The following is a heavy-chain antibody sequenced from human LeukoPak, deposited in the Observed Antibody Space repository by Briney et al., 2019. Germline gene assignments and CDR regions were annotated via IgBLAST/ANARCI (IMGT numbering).Heavy chain of an antibody. CDR3: ARDSIAVAGTIY. D-gene: IGHD6-19*01. V-gene: IGHV3-21*01. J-gene: IGHJ4*02. CDR1: GFTFSSYS. Sequence: GILRLSCAASGFTFSSYSMNWVRQAPGKGLEWVSSTSSSSSYIYYADSVKGRFTISRDNAKNSLYLQMNSLRAEDTAVYYCARDSIAVAGTIYWGQGTLVTVSS. CDR2: TSSSSSYI.